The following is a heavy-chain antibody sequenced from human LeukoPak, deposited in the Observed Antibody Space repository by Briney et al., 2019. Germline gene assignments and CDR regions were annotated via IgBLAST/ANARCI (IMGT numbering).Heavy chain of an antibody. D-gene: IGHD4-11*01. CDR1: GGSFSGYY. CDR2: INHSGST. Sequence: SETLSLTCAVYGGSFSGYYWSWIRQPPGKGLEWIGEINHSGSTNYNPSLKSRVTISVNTSKNQFSLKLSSVTAADTAVYYCARGRISGYSNYGFDYWGQGTLVTASS. V-gene: IGHV4-34*01. J-gene: IGHJ4*02. CDR3: ARGRISGYSNYGFDY.